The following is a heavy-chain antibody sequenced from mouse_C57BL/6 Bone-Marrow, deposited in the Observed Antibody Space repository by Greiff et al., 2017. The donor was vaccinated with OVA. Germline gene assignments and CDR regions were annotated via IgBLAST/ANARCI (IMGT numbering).Heavy chain of an antibody. J-gene: IGHJ3*01. CDR2: IDPSDSYT. V-gene: IGHV1-50*01. CDR3: ARRFAY. CDR1: GYTFNSYW. Sequence: VQLQQPGAELVKPGASVKLSCKASGYTFNSYWMQWVKQRPGQGLEWIGEIDPSDSYTNYNQKFKGKATLTVDTSSSTAYMQLSSLTSEDSAVYYCARRFAYWGQGTLVTVSA.